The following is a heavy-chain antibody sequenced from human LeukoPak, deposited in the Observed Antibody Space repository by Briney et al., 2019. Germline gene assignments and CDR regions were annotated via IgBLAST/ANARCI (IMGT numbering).Heavy chain of an antibody. Sequence: GGSLRLSCSASGFTFSNYGMLWVRQAPGKGLQYVSAISTNGVSTYYADSVKGRFTISRDNSKDTLYLQMSSLRAEDTAVYYCVRRATDHYNWFDPWGQGTLVSVSS. CDR2: ISTNGVST. CDR3: VRRATDHYNWFDP. J-gene: IGHJ5*02. D-gene: IGHD2-21*02. CDR1: GFTFSNYG. V-gene: IGHV3-64D*06.